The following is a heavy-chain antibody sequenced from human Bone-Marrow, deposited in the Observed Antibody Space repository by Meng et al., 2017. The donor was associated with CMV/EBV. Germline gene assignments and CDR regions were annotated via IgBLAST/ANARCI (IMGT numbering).Heavy chain of an antibody. J-gene: IGHJ6*02. V-gene: IGHV4-34*01. CDR2: INHSGST. D-gene: IGHD2-2*01. Sequence: SETLSLTCAVYGGSFSGYYWSWIRQPPGKGLEWIGEINHSGSTNYNPSLKSRVTISVDTSKNQFSLKLSSVTAADTAVYYCARGPDIVVVPAAQRGYSYGRLYYYYGMDVWGQGTTVTGYS. CDR1: GGSFSGYY. CDR3: ARGPDIVVVPAAQRGYSYGRLYYYYGMDV.